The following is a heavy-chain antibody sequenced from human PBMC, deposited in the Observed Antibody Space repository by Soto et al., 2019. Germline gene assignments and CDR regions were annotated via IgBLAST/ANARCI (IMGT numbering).Heavy chain of an antibody. Sequence: SETLSLTCTVSGGSISSYYWSWIRQPPGKGLEWIGYIYYSGSTNYNPSLKSRVTISVDTSKNQFSLKLSSVTAAATAVYYCASLNYNSGGFYPGRGSAPWGRETWVTV. CDR2: IYYSGST. V-gene: IGHV4-59*08. CDR1: GGSISSYY. J-gene: IGHJ5*02. CDR3: ASLNYNSGGFYPGRGSAP. D-gene: IGHD3-22*01.